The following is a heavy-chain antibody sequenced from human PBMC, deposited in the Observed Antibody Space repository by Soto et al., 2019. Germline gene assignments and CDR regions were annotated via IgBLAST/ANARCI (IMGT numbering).Heavy chain of an antibody. D-gene: IGHD3-3*01. CDR2: ISGSGGST. V-gene: IGHV3-23*01. Sequence: GGSLRLSCAASGFTFSSYAMSWVRQAPGKGLEWVSAISGSGGSTYYADSVKGRFTISRDNSKNTLYLQMNSLRAEDTAVYYSAKEGSWVTYYDFWSGYYYFDYWGQGTLVTVSS. J-gene: IGHJ4*02. CDR3: AKEGSWVTYYDFWSGYYYFDY. CDR1: GFTFSSYA.